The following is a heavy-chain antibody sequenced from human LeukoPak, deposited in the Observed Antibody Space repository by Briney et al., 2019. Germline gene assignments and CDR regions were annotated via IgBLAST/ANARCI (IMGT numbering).Heavy chain of an antibody. V-gene: IGHV1-46*01. CDR1: GYTFTSSG. D-gene: IGHD3-22*01. J-gene: IGHJ3*02. CDR2: INPSGGST. Sequence: ASVKVSCKASGYTFTSSGISWVRQAPGQGLEWMGIINPSGGSTSYAQKFQGRVTMTRDTSTSTVYMELSSLRSEDTAVYYCARDSRNYYDSSGYHNAFDIWGQGTMVTVSS. CDR3: ARDSRNYYDSSGYHNAFDI.